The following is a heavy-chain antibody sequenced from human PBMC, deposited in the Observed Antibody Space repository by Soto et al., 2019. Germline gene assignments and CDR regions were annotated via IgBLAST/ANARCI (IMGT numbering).Heavy chain of an antibody. CDR3: ARVLAVAGKFMDV. V-gene: IGHV1-2*04. Sequence: ASVKVSCKASGYTFTGYYMHWVRQAPGQGLEWMGWINPNSGGTNYAQKFQGWVTMTRDTSISTAYMELSRLRSDDTAVYYCARVLAVAGKFMDVWGKGTTVTVSS. D-gene: IGHD6-19*01. J-gene: IGHJ6*03. CDR1: GYTFTGYY. CDR2: INPNSGGT.